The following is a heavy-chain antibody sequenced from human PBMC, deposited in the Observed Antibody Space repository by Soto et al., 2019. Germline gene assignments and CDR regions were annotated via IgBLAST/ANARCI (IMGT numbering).Heavy chain of an antibody. D-gene: IGHD2-2*01. CDR2: IYWDDDK. V-gene: IGHV2-5*02. CDR3: AHSRGYCSSNSCSLFDY. Sequence: QITLKESGPTLVKPTQTLTLTCTFSGFSLSTSGVGVGWIRQPPGKALEWLALIYWDDDKRYSPSLKSRLTIPNATPKNRVVLTITHMDPVDTATYYCAHSRGYCSSNSCSLFDYWGQGTLVTVSS. J-gene: IGHJ4*02. CDR1: GFSLSTSGVG.